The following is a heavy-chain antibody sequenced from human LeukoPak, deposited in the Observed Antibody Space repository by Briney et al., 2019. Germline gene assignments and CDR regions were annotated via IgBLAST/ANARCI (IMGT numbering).Heavy chain of an antibody. J-gene: IGHJ6*02. CDR3: ARELTADQPYGDYPIYYYYGMDV. Sequence: ASVQVSCKASGYTFTSYGISWVRQAPGQGLEWMGWISAYNGNTNYAQKLQGRVTMTTDTSTSTAYMELRSLRSDDTAVYYCARELTADQPYGDYPIYYYYGMDVWGQGSTVSASS. CDR2: ISAYNGNT. D-gene: IGHD4-17*01. V-gene: IGHV1-18*01. CDR1: GYTFTSYG.